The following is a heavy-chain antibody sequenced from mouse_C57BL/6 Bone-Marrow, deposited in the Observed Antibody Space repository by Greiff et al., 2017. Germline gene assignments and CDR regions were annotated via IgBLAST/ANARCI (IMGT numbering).Heavy chain of an antibody. Sequence: VQLQQSGPELVKPGASVKLSCKASGYTFTSYDINWVKQRPGQGLEWIGWIYPRDGSTKYNEKFKGKATLPVDPSSSTAYLELHSLSSEDAAVYFCERGGTVARDYWGQGTTLTVAS. D-gene: IGHD1-1*01. J-gene: IGHJ2*01. CDR1: GYTFTSYD. CDR2: IYPRDGST. V-gene: IGHV1-85*01. CDR3: ERGGTVARDY.